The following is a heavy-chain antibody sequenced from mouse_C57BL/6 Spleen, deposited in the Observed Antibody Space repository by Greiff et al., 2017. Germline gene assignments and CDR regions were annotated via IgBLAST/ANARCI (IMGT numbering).Heavy chain of an antibody. D-gene: IGHD1-1*01. CDR2: INPGSGGT. CDR1: GYAFTNYL. V-gene: IGHV1-54*01. Sequence: VQLQESGAELVRPGTSVKVSCKASGYAFTNYLIEWVKQRPGQGLEWIGVINPGSGGTNYNEKFKGKATLTADKSSSTAYMQLSSLTSEDSAVYFCARRGYGSSSPYAMDYWGQGTSVTVSS. J-gene: IGHJ4*01. CDR3: ARRGYGSSSPYAMDY.